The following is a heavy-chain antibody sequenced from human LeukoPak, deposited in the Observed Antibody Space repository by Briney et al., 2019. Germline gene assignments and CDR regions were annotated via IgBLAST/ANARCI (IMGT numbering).Heavy chain of an antibody. Sequence: ASVNVSCKASGYTFTSNYIHWVRQAPGQGLEWMGMIYPRDGSTSYAQKFQGRVTVTRDTSTSTVHMELSGLRSEDTAVYYCARDQEDFDYWGQGTLVTVSS. J-gene: IGHJ4*02. V-gene: IGHV1-46*01. CDR3: ARDQEDFDY. CDR1: GYTFTSNY. CDR2: IYPRDGST.